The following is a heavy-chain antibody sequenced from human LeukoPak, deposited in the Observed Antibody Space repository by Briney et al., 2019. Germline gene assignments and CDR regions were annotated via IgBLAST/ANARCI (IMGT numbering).Heavy chain of an antibody. CDR3: ARDGSSGWPRFIDY. D-gene: IGHD6-19*01. CDR2: INPSGDGT. Sequence: RASVKVSCKASGHTFTTYYVHLVRQAPGQGLEWMGVINPSGDGTNYAQKLQGRVTMTTDTSTSTAYMELRSLRSDDTAVYYCARDGSSGWPRFIDYWGQGTLVTVSS. CDR1: GHTFTTYY. J-gene: IGHJ4*02. V-gene: IGHV1-46*01.